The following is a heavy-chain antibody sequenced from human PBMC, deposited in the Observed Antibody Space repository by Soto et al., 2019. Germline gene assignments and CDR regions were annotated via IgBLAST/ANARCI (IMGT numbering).Heavy chain of an antibody. CDR2: MNPNSGNT. D-gene: IGHD3-3*01. V-gene: IGHV1-8*01. CDR3: ARASYYDFWRGYSTSWFDS. CDR1: GYTFTSYD. J-gene: IGHJ5*01. Sequence: ASVKVYCKASGYTFTSYDINWVRQATGQGLEWMGWMNPNSGNTGYAQKFQGRVTMTRNTSMSTAYMELSSLRSEDTAVYYCARASYYDFWRGYSTSWFDSWGQGTLVTVSS.